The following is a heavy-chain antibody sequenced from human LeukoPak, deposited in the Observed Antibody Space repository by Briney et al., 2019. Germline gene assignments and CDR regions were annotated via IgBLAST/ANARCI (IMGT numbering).Heavy chain of an antibody. CDR3: ARVSGRFTWYFDL. CDR2: IYHSGST. CDR1: DYSISSSYY. Sequence: SETLSLTCTVSDYSISSSYYWGWIRQPPGKGLEWFGIIYHSGSTYYNPSLKSRVTISVDTSKNQFSLKLSSVTAADTAVYYCARVSGRFTWYFDLWGRGTLVTVSS. J-gene: IGHJ2*01. V-gene: IGHV4-38-2*02.